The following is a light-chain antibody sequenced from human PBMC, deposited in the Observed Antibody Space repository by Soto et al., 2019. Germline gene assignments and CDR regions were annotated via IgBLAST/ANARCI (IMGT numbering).Light chain of an antibody. V-gene: IGKV3-20*01. J-gene: IGKJ1*01. CDR2: DAS. Sequence: EIVLTQSPGTLSLSPGERATLSCRASQSVISNYLTWYQQKPGQAPRLLIYDASSRATGIPDRFICSGSGTAFTLTISKLEPEDFALYYCQQYGNSPPWTFRQGTKVDIK. CDR3: QQYGNSPPWT. CDR1: QSVISNY.